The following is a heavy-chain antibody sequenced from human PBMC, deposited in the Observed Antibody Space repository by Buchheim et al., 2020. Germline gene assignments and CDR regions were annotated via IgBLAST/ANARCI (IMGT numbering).Heavy chain of an antibody. Sequence: EVQLLESGGGLVQPGGSLRLSCAASGFTFSSYAMSWVRQAPGKGLEWVSAVSGSGGSTFYAVSVKGRFTVSREYSKKPLYLQMNSLRAADTAIYYCAKVLSRRYFDYWGQGTL. CDR2: VSGSGGST. J-gene: IGHJ4*02. CDR1: GFTFSSYA. V-gene: IGHV3-23*01. D-gene: IGHD3-16*02. CDR3: AKVLSRRYFDY.